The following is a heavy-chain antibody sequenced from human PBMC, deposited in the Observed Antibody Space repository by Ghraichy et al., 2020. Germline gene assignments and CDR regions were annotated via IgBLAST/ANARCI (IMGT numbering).Heavy chain of an antibody. Sequence: AETLSLTCTVSGGSVSSGSYYWSWIRQPPGKGLEWIGYIYYSGSTNYNPSLKSRVTISVDTSKNQFSLKLSSVTAADTAVYYCARGTKRHYYDFWSAERLGMDVWGQGTTVTVSS. CDR2: IYYSGST. CDR1: GGSVSSGSYY. D-gene: IGHD3-3*01. V-gene: IGHV4-61*01. CDR3: ARGTKRHYYDFWSAERLGMDV. J-gene: IGHJ6*02.